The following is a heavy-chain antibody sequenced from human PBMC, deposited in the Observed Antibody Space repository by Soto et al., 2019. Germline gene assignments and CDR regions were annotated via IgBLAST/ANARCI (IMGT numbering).Heavy chain of an antibody. Sequence: SGTLSRTGTVAGPSICSSSYYWGWIRRPPGKGLEWIGSIYYSGSTYYNPSLKSRVTISVDTSKNQFSLKLSSVTAADTAVYYCARHVSDSSGYDPSAFDIWGQGTMVS. J-gene: IGHJ3*02. CDR2: IYYSGST. CDR3: ARHVSDSSGYDPSAFDI. V-gene: IGHV4-39*01. D-gene: IGHD3-22*01. CDR1: GPSICSSSYY.